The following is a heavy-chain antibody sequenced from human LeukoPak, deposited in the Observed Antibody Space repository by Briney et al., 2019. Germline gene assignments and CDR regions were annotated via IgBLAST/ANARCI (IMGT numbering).Heavy chain of an antibody. V-gene: IGHV1-2*02. CDR2: INPNSGGT. J-gene: IGHJ4*02. D-gene: IGHD6-19*01. CDR1: GYTFTGYY. CDR3: ASSRGWYPADTFDY. Sequence: GASVKVSCKASGYTFTGYYMHWVRQAPGQGLEWMGWINPNSGGTNYAQKFQGRVTMTRDTSISTAYMELSRLRSDDTAVYYCASSRGWYPADTFDYWGQGTLVTVSS.